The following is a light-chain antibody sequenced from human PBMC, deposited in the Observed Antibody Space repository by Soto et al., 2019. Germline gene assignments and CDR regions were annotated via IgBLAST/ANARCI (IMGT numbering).Light chain of an antibody. J-gene: IGKJ5*01. CDR2: QVS. CDR3: MQGTHWPIT. CDR1: QSLLYSDGNTY. V-gene: IGKV2-30*01. Sequence: VVLTQSPLSLPATLGQPASISCRSRQSLLYSDGNTYLSWFQQRPGQSPRRLIYQVSNRASGVPDRFSGSGSGTDFTLTISRVEAEDVGVYYCMQGTHWPITFGQGTRLEIK.